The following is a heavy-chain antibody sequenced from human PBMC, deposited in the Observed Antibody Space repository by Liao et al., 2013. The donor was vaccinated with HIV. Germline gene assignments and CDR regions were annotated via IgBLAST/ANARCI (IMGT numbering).Heavy chain of an antibody. D-gene: IGHD3-3*01. CDR2: VYYSGST. J-gene: IGHJ5*02. Sequence: QVQLQESGPGLVKPSETLSLTCTVSGGSIRSYYWIWIRQPPGKRLEWIGYVYYSGSTKYNPSLESRVTMSVDTSMNQFSLRLSSVTAADTAVYYCARTDQYYDFWNGYENWFDPWAREPWSPSPQ. CDR1: GGSIRSYY. V-gene: IGHV4-59*01. CDR3: ARTDQYYDFWNGYENWFDP.